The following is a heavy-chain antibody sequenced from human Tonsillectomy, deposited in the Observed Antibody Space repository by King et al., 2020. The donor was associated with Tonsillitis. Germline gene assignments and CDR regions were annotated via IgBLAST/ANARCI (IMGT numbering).Heavy chain of an antibody. CDR3: ARVGGYYYVDLRSLLRY. CDR2: MNPNSGNT. J-gene: IGHJ4*02. V-gene: IGHV1-8*01. Sequence: VQLVESGAEVKKPGASVKVSCKASGYTFTSYDINWVRQATGQGLEWMGWMNPNSGNTGYAQKFQGRVTMTRNTSISTAYMELSSLRSEDTAVYYCARVGGYYYVDLRSLLRYWGQGTLVTVSS. D-gene: IGHD3-22*01. CDR1: GYTFTSYD.